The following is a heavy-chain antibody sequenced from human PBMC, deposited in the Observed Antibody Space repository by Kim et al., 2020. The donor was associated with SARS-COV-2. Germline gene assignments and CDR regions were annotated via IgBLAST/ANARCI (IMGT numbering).Heavy chain of an antibody. V-gene: IGHV3-11*06. J-gene: IGHJ4*02. D-gene: IGHD2-8*01. CDR1: GFTFSDYY. CDR2: ISTISHYT. Sequence: GGSLRLSCSTSGFTFSDYYMSWIRQAPGKGLEWISHISTISHYTNYADSVKGRFSISRDNAKNSLYLEMNNLRAEDTAVYYCARNRQVYYSDYWGQGTLVTVS. CDR3: ARNRQVYYSDY.